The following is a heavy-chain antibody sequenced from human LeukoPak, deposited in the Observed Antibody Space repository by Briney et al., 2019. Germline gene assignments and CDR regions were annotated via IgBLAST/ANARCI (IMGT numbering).Heavy chain of an antibody. V-gene: IGHV1-18*01. D-gene: IGHD6-13*01. CDR2: ISAYNGNT. Sequence: ASVKVSCKASGYTFTSYGISWVRQAPGQGLEWMGWISAYNGNTNYAQKFQGRVTITADKSTSTAYMELSSLRSEDTAVYYCARDLFSSSWPYPWGQGTLVTVSS. CDR3: ARDLFSSSWPYP. J-gene: IGHJ5*02. CDR1: GYTFTSYG.